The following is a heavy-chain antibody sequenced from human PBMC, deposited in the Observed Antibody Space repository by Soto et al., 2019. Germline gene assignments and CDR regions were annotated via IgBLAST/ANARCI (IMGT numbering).Heavy chain of an antibody. D-gene: IGHD2-2*03. CDR2: IHYNGNT. CDR1: CDSISSFS. J-gene: IGHJ4*02. V-gene: IGHV4-59*01. Sequence: ASETLFLTCTVSCDSISSFSWGWIRQPPGKGLEWLGNIHYNGNTKYSPSLKSRVTMSVDTSKNHFSLKLISVTTADTAVYFCAREGNLGRWIQPLDSWGQGTLVTVSS. CDR3: AREGNLGRWIQPLDS.